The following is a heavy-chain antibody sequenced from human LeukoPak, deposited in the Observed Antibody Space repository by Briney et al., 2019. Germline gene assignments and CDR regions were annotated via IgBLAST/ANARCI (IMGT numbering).Heavy chain of an antibody. J-gene: IGHJ4*02. CDR1: GFTFSSYA. CDR2: ISYDGSNK. CDR3: AKASHLGDVLRSFDWLPTTYYFDY. D-gene: IGHD3-9*01. Sequence: PGGSLRLSCAASGFTFSSYAMHWVRQAPGKGLEWVAVISYDGSNKYYADSVKGRFTISRDNSKNTLYLHMNSLRAEDTAVYYCAKASHLGDVLRSFDWLPTTYYFDYWGQGTLVTVSS. V-gene: IGHV3-30-3*01.